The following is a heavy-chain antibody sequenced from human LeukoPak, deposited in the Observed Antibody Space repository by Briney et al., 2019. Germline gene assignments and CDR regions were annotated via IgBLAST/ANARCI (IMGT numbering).Heavy chain of an antibody. V-gene: IGHV3-30-3*01. Sequence: PGGSLRLSCAASGFTFSSYAMHWVRQAPGKGLEWVAVISYDGSNKYYADSVKGRFTISRDNSKNTLYLQMNSLRAEDTAVYYCARDLLVGATPGGYWGQGTLVTVSS. CDR2: ISYDGSNK. CDR1: GFTFSSYA. J-gene: IGHJ4*02. D-gene: IGHD1-26*01. CDR3: ARDLLVGATPGGY.